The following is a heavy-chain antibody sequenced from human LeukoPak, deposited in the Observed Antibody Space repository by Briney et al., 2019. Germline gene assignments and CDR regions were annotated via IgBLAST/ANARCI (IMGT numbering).Heavy chain of an antibody. J-gene: IGHJ4*02. V-gene: IGHV1-18*04. Sequence: GESLKISCKGSGYSFTSYWIGWARQAPGQGLEWMGWIGAYNGNTNYAQKLQGRVTMTTDTSTSTAYMELRSLRSDDTAVYYCARDRYYDSSGYSGYWGQGTLVTVSS. CDR2: IGAYNGNT. D-gene: IGHD3-22*01. CDR1: GYSFTSYW. CDR3: ARDRYYDSSGYSGY.